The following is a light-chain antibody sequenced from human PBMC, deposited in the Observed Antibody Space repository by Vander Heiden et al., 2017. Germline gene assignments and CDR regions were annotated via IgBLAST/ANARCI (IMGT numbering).Light chain of an antibody. CDR2: GNS. V-gene: IGLV1-40*01. Sequence: QSVLTQPPSMSAAPGRRVTISCTGSSPNIGPGFDVHWYQQLPGTPPKLLIFGNSNRPSGVPDRFSGSKSGTSASLAITWLQAEDEGDYYCQSYDSSLSAYVFGTGTKVTVL. CDR3: QSYDSSLSAYV. J-gene: IGLJ1*01. CDR1: SPNIGPGFD.